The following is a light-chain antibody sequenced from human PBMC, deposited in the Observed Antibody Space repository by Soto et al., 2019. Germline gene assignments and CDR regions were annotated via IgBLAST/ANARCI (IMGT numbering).Light chain of an antibody. CDR3: KQSYNGPFT. Sequence: DIQMTQSPSSLSASVGDRVTVTCRAGQSISRYLNWYQQRPGKAPKLLIYSAYTLQTGVQSRFSGSGSGTDFTLTISSLQPEDFATYYCKQSYNGPFTFGPGTKVDIK. V-gene: IGKV1-39*01. J-gene: IGKJ3*01. CDR1: QSISRY. CDR2: SAY.